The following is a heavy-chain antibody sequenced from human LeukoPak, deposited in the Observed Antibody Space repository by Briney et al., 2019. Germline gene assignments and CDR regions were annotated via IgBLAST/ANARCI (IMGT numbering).Heavy chain of an antibody. D-gene: IGHD3-3*01. J-gene: IGHJ4*02. Sequence: SETLSLTCTVSGGSISSYYWSWIRQPPGKGLEWIGYIYYSGSTNYNPSLKSRVTISVDTSKNQFSLKLSSVTVADTAVYYCARARYYDFWSGYYEGHYFDYWGQGTLVTVSS. V-gene: IGHV4-59*01. CDR2: IYYSGST. CDR1: GGSISSYY. CDR3: ARARYYDFWSGYYEGHYFDY.